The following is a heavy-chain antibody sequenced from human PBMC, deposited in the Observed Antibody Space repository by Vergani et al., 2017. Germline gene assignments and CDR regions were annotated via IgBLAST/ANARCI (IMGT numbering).Heavy chain of an antibody. V-gene: IGHV5-51*01. Sequence: EVQLVQSGAEVKKPGESLKISCKGSGYSFTSYWIGWVRQMPGKGLEWMGIIYPGDSDTRYSPSFQGQVTISADKSISTAYLQWSSLKASDTAMYYCARVEYYGSGSYTSRAFDIWGQGTMVTVSS. J-gene: IGHJ3*02. D-gene: IGHD3-10*01. CDR1: GYSFTSYW. CDR3: ARVEYYGSGSYTSRAFDI. CDR2: IYPGDSDT.